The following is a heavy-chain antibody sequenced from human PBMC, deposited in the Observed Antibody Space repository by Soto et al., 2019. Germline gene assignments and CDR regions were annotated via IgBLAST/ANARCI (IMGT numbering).Heavy chain of an antibody. D-gene: IGHD6-13*01. CDR2: ISSSSSTI. J-gene: IGHJ5*02. V-gene: IGHV3-48*01. CDR1: GFTFSSYS. CDR3: ARHPERIAQIGWFDP. Sequence: EVQLVESGGGLVQPGGSLRLSCAASGFTFSSYSMNWVRQAPGKRLEWVSYISSSSSTIYYADSVKGRFTISRDNAKCSLYLQMNSLRAEDTAVYYCARHPERIAQIGWFDPWGQGTLVTVSS.